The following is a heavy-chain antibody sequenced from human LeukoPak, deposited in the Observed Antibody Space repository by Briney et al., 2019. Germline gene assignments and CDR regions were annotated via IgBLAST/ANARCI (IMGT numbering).Heavy chain of an antibody. CDR2: IYYSGST. D-gene: IGHD3-22*01. CDR1: GGSISSGGYY. CDR3: ASGSDYYDSSRIGY. V-gene: IGHV4-31*03. J-gene: IGHJ4*02. Sequence: PSQTLSLTCTVSGGSISSGGYYWSWIRQHPGKGLEWIGYIYYSGSTYYNPSLKSRVTISVDTSKSQFSLKLSSVTAADTAVYYCASGSDYYDSSRIGYWGQGTLVTVSS.